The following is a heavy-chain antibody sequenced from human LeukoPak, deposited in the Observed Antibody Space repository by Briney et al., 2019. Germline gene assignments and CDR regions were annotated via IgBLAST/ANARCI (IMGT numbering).Heavy chain of an antibody. CDR3: ASGNSFDY. CDR1: GFAFSNSW. J-gene: IGHJ4*02. CDR2: IKPDGTEK. Sequence: GSLRLSCAASGFAFSNSWMSWARQAPGKGLECVANIKPDGTEKYYVDSVKGRFTISRDNAKNSLYLQMNSLRAEDTAVYYCASGNSFDYWGQGTLVTVSS. D-gene: IGHD1-26*01. V-gene: IGHV3-7*01.